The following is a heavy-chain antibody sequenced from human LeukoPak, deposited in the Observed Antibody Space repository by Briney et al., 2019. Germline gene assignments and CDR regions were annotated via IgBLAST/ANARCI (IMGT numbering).Heavy chain of an antibody. CDR2: ISYDGSNK. V-gene: IGHV3-30*18. Sequence: TWGSLRLSCAASGFTFSSYSMHWVCQAPGKGLGWVAVISYDGSNKSYADSVKGRFTISRDNSKNTLYLQMNSLRAGDTAVYYCAKEALVVVAATRSSLFDYWGQGTLVTVSS. J-gene: IGHJ4*02. D-gene: IGHD2-15*01. CDR1: GFTFSSYS. CDR3: AKEALVVVAATRSSLFDY.